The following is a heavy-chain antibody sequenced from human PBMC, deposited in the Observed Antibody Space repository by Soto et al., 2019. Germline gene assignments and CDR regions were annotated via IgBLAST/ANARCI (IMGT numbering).Heavy chain of an antibody. CDR2: ISGYNGNT. D-gene: IGHD2-2*01. V-gene: IGHV1-18*01. CDR3: ARDLVVSGPFDY. J-gene: IGHJ4*02. Sequence: QVQLVQSGAEVKKPGASVKVSCKASGYTFASYGISWVRQAPGQGLEWMGWISGYNGNTHDAQKLQGRVTMTTDSSTSTAYMELRSLRSDDTAVYYCARDLVVSGPFDYWGQGTLVTVSS. CDR1: GYTFASYG.